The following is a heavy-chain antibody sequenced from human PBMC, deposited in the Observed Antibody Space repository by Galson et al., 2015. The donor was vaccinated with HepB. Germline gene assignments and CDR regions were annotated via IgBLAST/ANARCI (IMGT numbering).Heavy chain of an antibody. Sequence: SVKVSCKASGGTFSSHTISWVRQAPGQGLEWMGGIIPMFGSGNYAQKSQGRVTITADESKSTIYMELSSLRSEDTAVYYCVRQHDTSGYYAYWGQGTLVTVSS. CDR1: GGTFSSHT. D-gene: IGHD3-22*01. CDR2: IIPMFGSG. J-gene: IGHJ4*02. CDR3: VRQHDTSGYYAY. V-gene: IGHV1-69*13.